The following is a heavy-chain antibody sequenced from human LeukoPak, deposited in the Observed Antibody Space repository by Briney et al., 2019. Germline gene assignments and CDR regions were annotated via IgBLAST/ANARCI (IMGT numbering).Heavy chain of an antibody. J-gene: IGHJ4*02. CDR1: GFTFSSYS. Sequence: GGSLRLSCAASGFTFSSYSMNWVRQAPGKGLEWVSYISSSSSTIYYADSVKGRFTISRDNAKNSLYLQMNSLRAEDTAVYYCARAPPHYDFWSGLFDYRGQGTLVTVSS. D-gene: IGHD3-3*01. CDR3: ARAPPHYDFWSGLFDY. CDR2: ISSSSSTI. V-gene: IGHV3-48*01.